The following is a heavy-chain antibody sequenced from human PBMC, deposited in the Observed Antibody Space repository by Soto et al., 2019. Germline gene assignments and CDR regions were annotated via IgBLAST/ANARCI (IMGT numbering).Heavy chain of an antibody. CDR3: ALTFNYDYIWGSYLAYYFDY. J-gene: IGHJ4*02. CDR2: IYWDDDK. V-gene: IGHV2-5*02. Sequence: SGPTLVNPTRTLTLTCTFSGFSLSTSGVGVGWIRQPPGKALEWLALIYWDDDKRYSPSLKSRLTITKDTSKNQVVLTMTNMDPVDTATYYCALTFNYDYIWGSYLAYYFDYWGQGTLVTVSS. CDR1: GFSLSTSGVG. D-gene: IGHD3-16*02.